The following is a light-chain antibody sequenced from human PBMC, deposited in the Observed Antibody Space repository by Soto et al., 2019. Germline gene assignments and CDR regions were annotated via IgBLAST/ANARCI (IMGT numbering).Light chain of an antibody. Sequence: EIVLTQSPGTLSLSAGERATLSCRASQSVSSDFLAWYQQRLGQAPRLLMYVASTRATDIPDRFSGSGSGTDFTLTISKLEPEDSAVYYCQQYGSSPLTFGGGTKVEIK. CDR3: QQYGSSPLT. J-gene: IGKJ4*01. CDR1: QSVSSDF. V-gene: IGKV3-20*01. CDR2: VAS.